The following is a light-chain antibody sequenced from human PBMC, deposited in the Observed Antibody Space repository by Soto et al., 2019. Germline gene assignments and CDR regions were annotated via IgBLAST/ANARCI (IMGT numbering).Light chain of an antibody. CDR2: DSS. CDR1: QSVGSY. V-gene: IGKV3-11*01. CDR3: QHRSNWHFT. J-gene: IGKJ3*01. Sequence: EIVLTQSPATLSFSPGESGTLSCRASQSVGSYLAWYQQKPGQAPRLLIYDSSNTAPGIPARFSGRGAGTDFTLTISYVVPEDFAVYYCQHRSNWHFTLGPGTKV.